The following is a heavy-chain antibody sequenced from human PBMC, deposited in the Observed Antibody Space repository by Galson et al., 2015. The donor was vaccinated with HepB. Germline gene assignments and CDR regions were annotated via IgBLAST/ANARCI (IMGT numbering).Heavy chain of an antibody. Sequence: SLRLSCAASGFTFSSYWMSWVRQAPGKGLEWVANIKQDGSEKYYVDSAKGRFTISRDNAKNSLYLQMNSLRAEDTAVYYCASSSSSWYPKDLAEDFQHWGQGTLVTVSS. V-gene: IGHV3-7*01. CDR1: GFTFSSYW. CDR2: IKQDGSEK. D-gene: IGHD6-13*01. J-gene: IGHJ1*01. CDR3: ASSSSSWYPKDLAEDFQH.